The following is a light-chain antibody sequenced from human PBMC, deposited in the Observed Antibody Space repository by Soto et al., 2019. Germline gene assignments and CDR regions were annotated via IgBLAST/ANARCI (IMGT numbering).Light chain of an antibody. J-gene: IGKJ1*01. CDR1: QSISSR. Sequence: DIQMTQSPSTLSASVGDRVTITCRASQSISSRLAWYQQKPGKAPKLLIYKASSLESGVPSRCSGSGSGTEFTLTISSLQPDDFATYYCQQYNSYSTFGQGTKVEIK. CDR2: KAS. V-gene: IGKV1-5*03. CDR3: QQYNSYST.